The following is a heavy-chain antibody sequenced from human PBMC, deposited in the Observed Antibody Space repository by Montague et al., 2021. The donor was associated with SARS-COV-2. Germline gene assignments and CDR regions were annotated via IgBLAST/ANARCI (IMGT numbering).Heavy chain of an antibody. J-gene: IGHJ4*02. CDR2: LSSSGSTI. D-gene: IGHD2/OR15-2a*01. Sequence: SLRLSCAASGFPFRSYEMNWVRQAPGKGLEWVSYLSSSGSTIYYXXSLKGRFTISRDNAKNSLYLQMNSLRAEDTAVYYCARAAAYVLVTNRNYDYWGQGTLVTVSS. CDR1: GFPFRSYE. V-gene: IGHV3-48*03. CDR3: ARAAAYVLVTNRNYDY.